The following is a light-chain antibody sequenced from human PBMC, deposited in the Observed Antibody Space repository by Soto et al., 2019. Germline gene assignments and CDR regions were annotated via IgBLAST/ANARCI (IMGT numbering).Light chain of an antibody. CDR1: SSDVGGYNY. J-gene: IGLJ3*02. CDR3: SSYAVSKNLV. V-gene: IGLV2-8*01. CDR2: EVS. Sequence: QSALTQPPSASGSPGQSVTISCTGTSSDVGGYNYVSWYQQHPGKAPKLMIYEVSKRPSGVPDRFFGSKSGNTASLTVSGLQAEDEADYYCSSYAVSKNLVFGGGTKLTVL.